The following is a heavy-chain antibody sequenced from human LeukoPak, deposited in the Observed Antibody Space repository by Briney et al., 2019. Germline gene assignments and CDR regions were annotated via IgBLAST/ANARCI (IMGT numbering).Heavy chain of an antibody. D-gene: IGHD3-22*01. CDR3: ARPYDTSGYYPFDY. Sequence: SETLSLTCTVSGGSMSSTSHYWGWIRQPPGKGLEWIGSIYYTGSTYYNPSLKSRLTISLDTSKNQFSLRLSSVTAADTAVYYCARPYDTSGYYPFDYWGQGTLVTVSS. CDR2: IYYTGST. CDR1: GGSMSSTSHY. V-gene: IGHV4-39*07. J-gene: IGHJ4*02.